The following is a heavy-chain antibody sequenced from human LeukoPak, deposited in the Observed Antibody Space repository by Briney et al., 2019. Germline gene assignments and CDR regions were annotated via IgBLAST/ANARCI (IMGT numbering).Heavy chain of an antibody. J-gene: IGHJ4*02. CDR3: ARDAY. CDR1: GVSLGSHY. V-gene: IGHV4-59*11. CDR2: VYNSGTT. Sequence: SETLSLTCTVSGVSLGSHYWSWIRQSPGKGVEWIGCVYNSGTTVYNPSLTGRVTISVDTSKKQYSLYLRSVTAADAAVYYCARDAYWGQGILVTASS.